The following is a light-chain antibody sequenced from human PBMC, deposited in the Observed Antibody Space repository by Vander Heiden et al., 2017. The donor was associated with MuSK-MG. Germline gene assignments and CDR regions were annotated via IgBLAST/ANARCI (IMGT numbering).Light chain of an antibody. Sequence: QSALTQPASVSGSPGQSVTISCTGTSSDIGGHKFVSWYQQHPGKAPRLLIYDVSYRSSGVSNRFSGSKSDDTASRTISGLQAEDEADYYCSSYTTTTSRVFGGGTKLTVL. J-gene: IGLJ3*02. CDR3: SSYTTTTSRV. CDR2: DVS. V-gene: IGLV2-14*01. CDR1: SSDIGGHKF.